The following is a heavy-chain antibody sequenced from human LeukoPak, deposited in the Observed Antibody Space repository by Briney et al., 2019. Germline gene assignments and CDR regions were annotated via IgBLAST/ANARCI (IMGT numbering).Heavy chain of an antibody. V-gene: IGHV3-7*02. D-gene: IGHD6-13*01. J-gene: IGHJ6*02. CDR3: ARNSVAAANTGVDYYYGMDV. CDR1: GFTFGSYW. Sequence: GGSLRLSCAASGFTFGSYWMSWVRQAPGKGLEWVANIKQDGSEKSYVDSVKGRFTISRDNAQNSLFLQMNRLRAEDTAVYYCARNSVAAANTGVDYYYGMDVWGQGTTVTVSS. CDR2: IKQDGSEK.